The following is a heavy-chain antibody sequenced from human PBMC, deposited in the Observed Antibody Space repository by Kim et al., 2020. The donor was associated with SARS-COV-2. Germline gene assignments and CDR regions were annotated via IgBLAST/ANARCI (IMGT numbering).Heavy chain of an antibody. V-gene: IGHV3-23*01. J-gene: IGHJ6*02. CDR3: AKVESVATGKYGMDV. CDR1: GFTFSIYA. Sequence: GGSLRLSCAASGFTFSIYAMTWVRQAPGKGLEWVSAITGTGAGTYYAGSVKGRVTISRDNSKNTLYLHMKSLRADDTAVYYCAKVESVATGKYGMDVWGQGTTVTVSS. CDR2: ITGTGAGT.